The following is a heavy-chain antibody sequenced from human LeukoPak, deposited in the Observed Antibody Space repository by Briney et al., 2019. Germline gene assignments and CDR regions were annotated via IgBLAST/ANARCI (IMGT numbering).Heavy chain of an antibody. J-gene: IGHJ6*03. D-gene: IGHD2-21*01. CDR2: ISWNSGSI. CDR3: AKGIYSYYYYYMDV. CDR1: GFTFDDYA. Sequence: PGGSLRLSCAASGFTFDDYAMHWVRQAPGKGLEWVSGISWNSGSIGYADSVKGRFTISRDNAKNSLYLQMNSLRAEDTALYYCAKGIYSYYYYYMDVWGKGTTVTISS. V-gene: IGHV3-9*01.